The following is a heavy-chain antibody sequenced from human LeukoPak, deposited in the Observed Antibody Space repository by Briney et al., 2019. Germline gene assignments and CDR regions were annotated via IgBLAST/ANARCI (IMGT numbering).Heavy chain of an antibody. Sequence: SGESLRLSCVASGFTFSSYSMNWVRQAPGKGLEWVSSISSSSSYIYYADSVKGRFTISRDNAKNSLYLQMSSLRAEDTAVYYCARPSIAVAGMAPCDYWGQGTLVTVSS. CDR1: GFTFSSYS. CDR2: ISSSSSYI. J-gene: IGHJ4*02. V-gene: IGHV3-21*01. CDR3: ARPSIAVAGMAPCDY. D-gene: IGHD6-19*01.